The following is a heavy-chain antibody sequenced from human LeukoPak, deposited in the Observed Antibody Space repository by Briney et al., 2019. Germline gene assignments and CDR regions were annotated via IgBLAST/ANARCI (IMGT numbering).Heavy chain of an antibody. Sequence: KTSETLSLTCTVSGFSISSGYYWGWIRQPPGKGLEWIGYIYYSGSTNYNPSLKSRVTISVDTSKNQFSLKLSSVTAADTAVYYCARGSSNKRGYSYGVDYWGQGTLVTVSS. V-gene: IGHV4-59*01. CDR1: GFSISSGYY. CDR3: ARGSSNKRGYSYGVDY. D-gene: IGHD5-18*01. CDR2: IYYSGST. J-gene: IGHJ4*02.